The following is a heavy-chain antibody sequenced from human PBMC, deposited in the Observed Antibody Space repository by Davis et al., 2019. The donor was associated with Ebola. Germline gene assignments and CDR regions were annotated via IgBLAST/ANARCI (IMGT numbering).Heavy chain of an antibody. V-gene: IGHV1-18*01. CDR1: GYTFTSYG. J-gene: IGHJ2*01. D-gene: IGHD6-19*01. CDR2: ISAYNGNT. CDR3: ASYNWAVAGASYWYFDL. Sequence: AASVKVSCKASGYTFTSYGISWVRQAPGQGLEWMGWISAYNGNTNYAQKFQGRVTITADKSTSTAYMELSSLRSEDTAVYYCASYNWAVAGASYWYFDLWGRGTLVTVSS.